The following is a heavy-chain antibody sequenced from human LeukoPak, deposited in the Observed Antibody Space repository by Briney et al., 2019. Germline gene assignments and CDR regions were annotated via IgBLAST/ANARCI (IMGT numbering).Heavy chain of an antibody. CDR1: GYTFTSYD. CDR3: ARDRKLAAAGTSTPVY. CDR2: MNPNSGNT. D-gene: IGHD6-13*01. V-gene: IGHV1-8*03. Sequence: ASVKVSCKASGYTFTSYDINWVRQATGQGREWMGWMNPNSGNTGYAQKFQGRVTITRNTSISTAYMELSSLRSEDTAVYYCARDRKLAAAGTSTPVYWGQGTLVTVSS. J-gene: IGHJ4*02.